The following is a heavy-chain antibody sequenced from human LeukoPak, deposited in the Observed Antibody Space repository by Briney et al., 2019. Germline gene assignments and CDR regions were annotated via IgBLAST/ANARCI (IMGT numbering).Heavy chain of an antibody. CDR1: GYTFTSYD. Sequence: ASVKVSCKASGYTFTSYDINWVRQATGQGLEWMGWMNPNSGNTGYAQKFQGRVTMTRDMSTSTVYMELSSLRSEDTAVYYCARAGTAMDYWGQGTLVTVSS. CDR2: MNPNSGNT. D-gene: IGHD5-18*01. J-gene: IGHJ4*02. V-gene: IGHV1-8*01. CDR3: ARAGTAMDY.